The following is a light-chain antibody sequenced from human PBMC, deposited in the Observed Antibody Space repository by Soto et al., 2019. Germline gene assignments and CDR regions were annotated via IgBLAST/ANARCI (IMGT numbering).Light chain of an antibody. CDR1: QSVTSSY. V-gene: IGKV3-20*01. CDR3: QQYGSSPSIT. Sequence: EIVLTQSPGTLSLSPGERATLSCRASQSVTSSYLAWYQQRPGQAPRLLIYDAASRATGIPDRFGVRGSWTNFTLIISRREPEDFAVYYCQQYGSSPSITFGQGTQLEIK. CDR2: DAA. J-gene: IGKJ5*01.